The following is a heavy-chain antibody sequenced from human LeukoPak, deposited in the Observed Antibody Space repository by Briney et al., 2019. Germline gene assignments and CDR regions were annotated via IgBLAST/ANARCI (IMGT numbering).Heavy chain of an antibody. CDR3: ARGVTIFGVIYFDY. D-gene: IGHD3-3*01. CDR1: GGSISGSNSY. V-gene: IGHV4-39*07. CDR2: IYYSGST. Sequence: SETLSLTCTVSGGSISGSNSYWGWIRQSPGKGLEWIGTIYYSGSTYYNPSLKSRVTISLDTSKNKFSLKLSSVTAADTAVYYCARGVTIFGVIYFDYWGQGSLVTVSS. J-gene: IGHJ4*02.